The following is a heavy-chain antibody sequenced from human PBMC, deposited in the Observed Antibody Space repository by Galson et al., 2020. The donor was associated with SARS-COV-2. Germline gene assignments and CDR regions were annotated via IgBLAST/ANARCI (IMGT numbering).Heavy chain of an antibody. CDR3: AKETLDFSSSFYDF. CDR1: GFTFSSHA. J-gene: IGHJ4*02. D-gene: IGHD3-22*01. Sequence: LHGESLKISCAASGFTFSSHAMHWVRQAPGKGLEWVAIISYDGSNKYNADLEKGRFTISRDNSQNTLYLQMNSLRAEDTAVYYCAKETLDFSSSFYDFWGQGTLVTVSS. CDR2: ISYDGSNK. V-gene: IGHV3-30*01.